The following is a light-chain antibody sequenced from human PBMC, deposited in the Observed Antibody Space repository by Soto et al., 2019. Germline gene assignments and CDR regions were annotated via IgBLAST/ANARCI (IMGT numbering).Light chain of an antibody. V-gene: IGLV1-40*01. CDR2: ANS. Sequence: QPVLTQAPSVSGAPGQRVTISCTGSTSNIGAGYDVHWYQQLPGTAPKVLIYANSNRPSGVPDRFSGSKSGTSASLAITGLQPEDEADYYCQSYDSSLSGWVFGGGTKVTVL. CDR1: TSNIGAGYD. CDR3: QSYDSSLSGWV. J-gene: IGLJ3*02.